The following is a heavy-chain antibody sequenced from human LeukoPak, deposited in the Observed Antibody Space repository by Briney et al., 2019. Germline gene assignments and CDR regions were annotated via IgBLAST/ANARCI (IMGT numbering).Heavy chain of an antibody. V-gene: IGHV5-51*01. D-gene: IGHD6-6*01. CDR2: IYPGDSDT. CDR3: ARSYIAARPGAYYYMDV. J-gene: IGHJ6*03. Sequence: GESLKISCKGSGYSFTSYWIGWVRQMPGKGLEWIGIIYPGDSDTRYSPSFQGQVTISADKSISTAYLQWSSLKASDTAMYYCARSYIAARPGAYYYMDVWGKGTTVTVSS. CDR1: GYSFTSYW.